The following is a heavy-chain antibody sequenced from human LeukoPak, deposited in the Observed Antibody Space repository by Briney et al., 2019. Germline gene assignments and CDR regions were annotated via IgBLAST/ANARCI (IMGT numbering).Heavy chain of an antibody. Sequence: SETLSLTCTVSGGSITTYYWTWIRQPPGKGLEWIGHVYNTVTTNYNPSLLSRVTISMDTSENQFSLKLSSVTAADTAVYYCARCRAFYSGTYYYYGMDVWGQGTTVTVSS. V-gene: IGHV4-59*08. D-gene: IGHD1-26*01. J-gene: IGHJ6*02. CDR2: VYNTVTT. CDR1: GGSITTYY. CDR3: ARCRAFYSGTYYYYGMDV.